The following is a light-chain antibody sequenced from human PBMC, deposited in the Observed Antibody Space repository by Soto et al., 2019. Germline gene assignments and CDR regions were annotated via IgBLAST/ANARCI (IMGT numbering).Light chain of an antibody. CDR1: SSDVGGYNY. CDR3: SSYAGSNNFV. CDR2: EVS. Sequence: QSVLSQPPSASWSPGHLVTISCTGTSSDVGGYNYVSWYQRHPGKAPKLMIYEVSERPSGVPDRFSGSKSSNTASLTVSGLQAEDEADYYCSSYAGSNNFVFGTGTKVTVL. J-gene: IGLJ1*01. V-gene: IGLV2-8*01.